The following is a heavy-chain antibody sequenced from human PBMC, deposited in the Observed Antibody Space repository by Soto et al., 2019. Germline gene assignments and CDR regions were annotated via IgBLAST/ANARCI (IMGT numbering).Heavy chain of an antibody. V-gene: IGHV4-39*01. CDR2: IYYSGST. D-gene: IGHD3-16*02. Sequence: SETLSLTCTVSGGSISSSSYYWGWIRQPPGKGLEWIGSIYYSGSTYYNPSLKSRVTISVDTSKNQFSLKLSSVTAADTAVYYCARSLDYDYVWGSYRPNKYIDYWGQGTLVTVSS. CDR3: ARSLDYDYVWGSYRPNKYIDY. J-gene: IGHJ4*02. CDR1: GGSISSSSYY.